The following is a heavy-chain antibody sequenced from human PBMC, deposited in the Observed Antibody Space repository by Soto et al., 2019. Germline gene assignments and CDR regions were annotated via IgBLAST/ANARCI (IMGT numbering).Heavy chain of an antibody. CDR3: AKDLRGNSYGYAPTDYYYYGMDV. D-gene: IGHD5-18*01. Sequence: HPGGSLRLSCAASGFSFSSYGMHWVRQAPGKGLEWVAVISYDGSNKYYADSVKGRFTISRDNSKNTLYLQMNSLRAEDTAVYYCAKDLRGNSYGYAPTDYYYYGMDVWGQGTTVTVSS. CDR2: ISYDGSNK. V-gene: IGHV3-30*18. CDR1: GFSFSSYG. J-gene: IGHJ6*02.